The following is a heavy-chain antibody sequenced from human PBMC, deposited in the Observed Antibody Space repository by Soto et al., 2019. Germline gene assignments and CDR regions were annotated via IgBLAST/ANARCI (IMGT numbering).Heavy chain of an antibody. CDR3: ARTTVTTSLDYYYYMDV. J-gene: IGHJ6*03. CDR1: GDSVTSHY. V-gene: IGHV4-59*02. Sequence: PSETLSLTCSFSGDSVTSHYLTWIRQSPEKGLEWIAYMYYSGFSNYNPSLKSRLTISVDTSKNQFSLKLSSVTAADTAVYYCARTTVTTSLDYYYYMDVWGKGTTVTVSS. D-gene: IGHD4-17*01. CDR2: MYYSGFS.